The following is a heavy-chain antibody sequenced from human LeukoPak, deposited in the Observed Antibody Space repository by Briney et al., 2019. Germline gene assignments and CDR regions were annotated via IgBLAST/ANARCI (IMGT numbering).Heavy chain of an antibody. CDR3: ARGSTVGDDY. CDR1: GASISSHY. V-gene: IGHV4-59*11. J-gene: IGHJ4*02. D-gene: IGHD4-17*01. Sequence: SETLSLTCTVSGASISSHYWNWIRQPPGKRLEWIGYTSYTGSSNYNPSLNSRVTISVDTSKNQLSLTLTSVTAADTAVYYCARGSTVGDDYWGQGMLVTVSS. CDR2: TSYTGSS.